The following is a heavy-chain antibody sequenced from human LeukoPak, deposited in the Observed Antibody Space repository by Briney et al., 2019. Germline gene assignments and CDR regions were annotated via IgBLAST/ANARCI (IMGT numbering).Heavy chain of an antibody. CDR3: AKDGATRPKGYDFWSGYFRSGGYYFDY. CDR2: ISWNSGSI. J-gene: IGHJ4*02. V-gene: IGHV3-9*01. CDR1: GFTFDDYA. Sequence: GGSLRLSCAASGFTFDDYAMHWVRQAPGKGLEWVSGISWNSGSIGYAYSVKGRFTISRDNAKNSLYLQMNSLRAEDTALYYCAKDGATRPKGYDFWSGYFRSGGYYFDYWGQGTLVTVSS. D-gene: IGHD3-3*01.